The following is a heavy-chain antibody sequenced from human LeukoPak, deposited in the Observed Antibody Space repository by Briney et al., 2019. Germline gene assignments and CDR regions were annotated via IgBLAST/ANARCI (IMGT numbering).Heavy chain of an antibody. J-gene: IGHJ3*02. Sequence: PSETLSLTCAVYGGSFSGYYWSWIRQPPGKGLEWIGEINHSGSTNYNPSLKSRVTISVDTSKNQFSLKLSSVTAADTAVYYCARELYDSSGSEQQGHAFDIWGQGTMVTVSS. D-gene: IGHD3-22*01. CDR3: ARELYDSSGSEQQGHAFDI. CDR2: INHSGST. CDR1: GGSFSGYY. V-gene: IGHV4-34*01.